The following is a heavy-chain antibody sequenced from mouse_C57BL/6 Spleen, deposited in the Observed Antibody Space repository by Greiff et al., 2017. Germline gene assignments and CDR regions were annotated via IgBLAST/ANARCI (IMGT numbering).Heavy chain of an antibody. CDR2: IDPSDSYT. CDR1: GYTFTSYW. V-gene: IGHV1-59*01. CDR3: AIYDGY. J-gene: IGHJ4*01. D-gene: IGHD2-3*01. Sequence: VQLQQPGAELVRPGTSVKLSCKASGYTFTSYWMHWVKQRPGQGLEWIGVIDPSDSYTNYNQKFKGKATLTVDTSSSTAYMQLSSLTSEDSAVYYCAIYDGYWGQGTSVTVSS.